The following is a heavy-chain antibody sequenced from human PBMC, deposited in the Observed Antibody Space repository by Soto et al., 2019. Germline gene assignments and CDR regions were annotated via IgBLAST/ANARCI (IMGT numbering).Heavy chain of an antibody. D-gene: IGHD3-16*01. CDR1: GGSISSYY. J-gene: IGHJ6*03. Sequence: SETLSLTCTVSGGSISSYYWGWIRQPPGKGLEWIGYIYYSGSTAYNPSLKSRVTISLDTSKNQFSLKLSSVTAADTAVYYCARVVDWERPYYMDVWGKGTTVTVSS. CDR2: IYYSGST. CDR3: ARVVDWERPYYMDV. V-gene: IGHV4-59*01.